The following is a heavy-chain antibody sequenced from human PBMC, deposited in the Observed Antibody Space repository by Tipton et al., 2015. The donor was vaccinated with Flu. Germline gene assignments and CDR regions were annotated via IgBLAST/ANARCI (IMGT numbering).Heavy chain of an antibody. CDR2: ISSSGSII. CDR3: ARDHPPSITVLGEITDYFGMAV. V-gene: IGHV3-11*01. CDR1: GFTFSDYY. D-gene: IGHD3-3*01. Sequence: SLRPSCAASGFTFSDYYMSWVRQAPGKGLEWVSHISSSGSIINYADSVKGRFTISRDNAKNSLYLQMNSLRAEDTAVYYCARDHPPSITVLGEITDYFGMAVWGQGTTVTVSS. J-gene: IGHJ6*02.